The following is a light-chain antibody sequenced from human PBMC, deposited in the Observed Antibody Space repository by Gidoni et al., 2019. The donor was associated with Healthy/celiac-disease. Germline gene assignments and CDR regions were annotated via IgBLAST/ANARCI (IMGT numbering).Light chain of an antibody. V-gene: IGKV4-1*01. Sequence: DIVMPQSPDSLAVSLCERATINCKSSQTVLYSSNNKNYLAWYQQKPGQPPKLLIYWASTRESGVPDRFVGSGSGTDFTLTISSLQAEDVAVYYCQQYYSTPWTFGQGTKVEIK. CDR2: WAS. CDR1: QTVLYSSNNKNY. CDR3: QQYYSTPWT. J-gene: IGKJ1*01.